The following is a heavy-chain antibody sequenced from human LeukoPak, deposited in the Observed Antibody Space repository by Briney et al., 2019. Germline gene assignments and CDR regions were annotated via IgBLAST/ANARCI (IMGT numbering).Heavy chain of an antibody. V-gene: IGHV4-59*08. CDR1: RGSISTYF. CDR2: ISYSGSP. J-gene: IGHJ3*02. CDR3: ARHCSGGSCYDAFDI. D-gene: IGHD2-15*01. Sequence: PSETLSLTCTVSRGSISTYFWSWIRQPPGKGLEWIGYISYSGSPNYNPSLKSRVTISLDTSKSQFSLKLSSVTAADTAVYYCARHCSGGSCYDAFDIWGQGTMVTVSS.